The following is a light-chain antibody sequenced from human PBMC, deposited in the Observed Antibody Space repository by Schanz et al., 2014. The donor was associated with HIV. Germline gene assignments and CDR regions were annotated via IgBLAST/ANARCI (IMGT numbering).Light chain of an antibody. CDR2: GAS. CDR3: QQYNTWPRT. V-gene: IGKV3-15*01. Sequence: EIMMTQSPATLSVSPGERATLSCRASQSVSSNLAWYQQKPGQAPRLLIYGASTRATGIPVRFSGSGSGTEFTLTISSLQSEDFAVYYCQQYNTWPRTFGQGTKVELK. J-gene: IGKJ1*01. CDR1: QSVSSN.